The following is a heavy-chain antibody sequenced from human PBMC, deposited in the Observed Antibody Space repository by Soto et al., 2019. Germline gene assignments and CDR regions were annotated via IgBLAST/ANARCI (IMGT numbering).Heavy chain of an antibody. CDR3: ARGDTSDYSTATPADY. CDR2: IYPSDSDT. Sequence: GESLKISCSGSGYSFANYWIGWVRQMPGKGLEWMGIIYPSDSDTRYSPSFQGQVTISADKSIRTAFLQWGSLKASDTAMYFCARGDTSDYSTATPADYWGQGTLVTVSS. J-gene: IGHJ4*02. D-gene: IGHD3-22*01. V-gene: IGHV5-51*01. CDR1: GYSFANYW.